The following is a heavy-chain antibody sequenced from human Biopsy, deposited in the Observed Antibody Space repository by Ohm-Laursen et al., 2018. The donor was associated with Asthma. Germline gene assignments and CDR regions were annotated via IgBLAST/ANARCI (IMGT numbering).Heavy chain of an antibody. V-gene: IGHV1-69*13. D-gene: IGHD5-12*01. CDR3: ARGYSGSDRIVYYYSGLKV. Sequence: SVKVSCKASGDSFSNYAISWVRQAPGQGLEWMGGLIPVLGAPDHAQMFEGRVTITADESTSTAYMELSSLSSEDTAVYYCARGYSGSDRIVYYYSGLKVGGQGTTVTASS. J-gene: IGHJ6*02. CDR1: GDSFSNYA. CDR2: LIPVLGAP.